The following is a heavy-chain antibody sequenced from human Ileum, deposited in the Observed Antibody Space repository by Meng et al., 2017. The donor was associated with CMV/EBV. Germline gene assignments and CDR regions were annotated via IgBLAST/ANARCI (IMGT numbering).Heavy chain of an antibody. CDR1: SYW. J-gene: IGHJ3*02. CDR3: ARARTRFCSGGTCFSGHAFDI. Sequence: SYWMHWVRQVPGKGLVWVSHSNSDGTTTTYADSVKGRFTISRDNAKNTLSLQMNSLRAEDTAVYYCARARTRFCSGGTCFSGHAFDIWGQGTMVTVSS. V-gene: IGHV3-74*01. CDR2: SNSDGTTT. D-gene: IGHD2-15*01.